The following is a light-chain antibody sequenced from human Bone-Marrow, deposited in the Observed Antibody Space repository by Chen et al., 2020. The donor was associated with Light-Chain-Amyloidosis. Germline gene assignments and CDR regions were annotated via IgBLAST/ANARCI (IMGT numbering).Light chain of an antibody. CDR2: RDT. CDR1: DLPTKY. CDR3: QSADSSGTYEVI. J-gene: IGLJ2*01. Sequence: SYELTQPPSVSVSPGQTARITCSGDDLPTKYAYWYQQKQGQAPVLVIDRDTERPSGSSERFSGSSSGTTATLTISGVQAEDEADYHCQSADSSGTYEVIFGGGTKLTVL. V-gene: IGLV3-25*03.